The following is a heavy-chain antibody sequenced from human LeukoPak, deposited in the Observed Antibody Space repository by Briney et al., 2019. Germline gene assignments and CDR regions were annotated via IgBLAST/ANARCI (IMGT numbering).Heavy chain of an antibody. CDR2: ISYTGTYI. J-gene: IGHJ4*02. CDR3: AKGPLPGWDHRGYYFDY. V-gene: IGHV3-21*04. CDR1: AFSLSAYN. D-gene: IGHD6-19*01. Sequence: PGGSLSLSCAASAFSLSAYNMNWVRQAPGKGLEWVSSISYTGTYIYYADSVKGRFTISRDNAQNSLYLQMNSLRAEDTAIYYCAKGPLPGWDHRGYYFDYWGQGTLVTVSS.